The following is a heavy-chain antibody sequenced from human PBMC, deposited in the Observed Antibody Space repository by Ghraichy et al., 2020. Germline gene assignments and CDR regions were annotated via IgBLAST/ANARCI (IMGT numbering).Heavy chain of an antibody. CDR2: IYSGGRT. Sequence: GGSLRLSCAASGFTVSSYYLSWVRQAPGKGLDWVSVIYSGGRTYYADSVKGRFTISRDNSKNTLYLQMNSLRAEDTAVYYCAREGAAAGGYFDYWGQGTLVTVSS. J-gene: IGHJ4*02. CDR3: AREGAAAGGYFDY. CDR1: GFTVSSYY. D-gene: IGHD6-13*01. V-gene: IGHV3-66*01.